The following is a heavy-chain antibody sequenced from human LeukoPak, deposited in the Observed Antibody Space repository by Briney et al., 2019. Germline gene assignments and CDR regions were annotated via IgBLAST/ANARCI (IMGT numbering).Heavy chain of an antibody. V-gene: IGHV3-13*01. CDR2: IGTAGDT. J-gene: IGHJ4*02. D-gene: IGHD2-15*01. Sequence: GGSLRLSCAASGFTFSSYDMHWVRQATGKGLEWVSAIGTAGDTYYPGSVKGRFTISRENAKNSLYLQMNSLRAGDTAVYYCARVGLYCSGGSCYRYFDYWGQGTLVTVSS. CDR3: ARVGLYCSGGSCYRYFDY. CDR1: GFTFSSYD.